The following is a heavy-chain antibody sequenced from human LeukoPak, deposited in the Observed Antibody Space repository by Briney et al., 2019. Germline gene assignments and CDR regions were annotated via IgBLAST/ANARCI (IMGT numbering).Heavy chain of an antibody. CDR3: ARDDVWVPYETRYYYYGMDV. D-gene: IGHD3-16*01. Sequence: SVKVSCKASGGIFSSYAISWVRQAPGQGLEWMGGIIPILGTANYAQKFQGRVTITADESTSTAYMELSSLRPEDTAVYYCARDDVWVPYETRYYYYGMDVWGQGTAVTVSS. CDR1: GGIFSSYA. CDR2: IIPILGTA. J-gene: IGHJ6*02. V-gene: IGHV1-69*13.